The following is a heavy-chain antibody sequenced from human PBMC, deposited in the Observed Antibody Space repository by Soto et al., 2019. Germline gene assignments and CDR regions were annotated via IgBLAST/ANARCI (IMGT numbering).Heavy chain of an antibody. CDR3: ARDKGTTCLDT. D-gene: IGHD1-26*01. CDR1: GLPFSDLG. J-gene: IGHJ5*02. V-gene: IGHV3-33*01. Sequence: PGGSLRLSCAASGLPFSDLGMHWVRQAPGKGLEWVAMIWSDGSKEYYADSVKGRFTITRDNSKNMIFLQMDSLRAEDTAVYYCARDKGTTCLDTWGQGNMVTVSS. CDR2: IWSDGSKE.